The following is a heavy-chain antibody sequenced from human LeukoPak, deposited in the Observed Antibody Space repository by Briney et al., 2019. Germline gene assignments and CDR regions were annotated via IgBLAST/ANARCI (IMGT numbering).Heavy chain of an antibody. CDR2: IYHSGST. Sequence: PSETLSLTCAVSGGSISSGGYSWRWIRQPPGKGLEWIGYIYHSGSTYYNPSLKSRVTISVDRSKNQFSLKLSSVTAADTAVHYCASSYDSSGYLFDYWGQGTLVTVSS. J-gene: IGHJ4*02. CDR1: GGSISSGGYS. D-gene: IGHD3-22*01. V-gene: IGHV4-30-2*01. CDR3: ASSYDSSGYLFDY.